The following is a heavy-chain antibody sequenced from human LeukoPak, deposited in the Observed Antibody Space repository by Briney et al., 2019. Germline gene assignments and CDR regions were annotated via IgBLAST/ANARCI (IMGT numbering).Heavy chain of an antibody. CDR1: GFTFSSYS. J-gene: IGHJ5*02. CDR2: ISSSSSYI. CDR3: ARMVYYDFWSGYYTGIFAGWFDP. D-gene: IGHD3-3*01. Sequence: GGSLRLSCAASGFTFSSYSMNWVRQAPGKGLEWVSSISSSSSYIYYADSVKGRFTISRDNAKNSLYLQMNSLRAEDTAVYYCARMVYYDFWSGYYTGIFAGWFDPWGQGTLVTVSS. V-gene: IGHV3-21*01.